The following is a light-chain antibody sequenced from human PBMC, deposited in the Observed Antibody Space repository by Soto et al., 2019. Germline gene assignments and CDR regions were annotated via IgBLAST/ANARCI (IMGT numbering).Light chain of an antibody. J-gene: IGKJ2*01. CDR2: DVS. V-gene: IGKV1-5*01. Sequence: DIQMTQSPSTLSASIGDRVTLTCRASQSLTGRLAWYQQKPGRPPKLLIYDVSILESGVPSRFSGSESGTDFTLTISSLRPAVFATFSGQQYKVYPYTFRQGTRLDI. CDR3: QQYKVYPYT. CDR1: QSLTGR.